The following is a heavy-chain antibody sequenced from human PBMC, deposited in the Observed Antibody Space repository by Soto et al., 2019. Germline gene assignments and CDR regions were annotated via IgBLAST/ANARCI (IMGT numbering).Heavy chain of an antibody. V-gene: IGHV3-21*01. Sequence: GGSLRLSCKASGFIYSVYSVSWVRQAPGKGLEWVSSISSRSDIYYADSVKGRFTISRDNAKNSVSLQMNSLRAEDTAVYFCVRDVGFDYANWGQGTLVTVSS. J-gene: IGHJ4*02. CDR1: GFIYSVYS. D-gene: IGHD3-16*01. CDR3: VRDVGFDYAN. CDR2: ISSRSDI.